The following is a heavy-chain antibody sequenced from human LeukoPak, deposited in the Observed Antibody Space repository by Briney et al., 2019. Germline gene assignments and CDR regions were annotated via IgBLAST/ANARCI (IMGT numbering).Heavy chain of an antibody. D-gene: IGHD3-22*01. CDR3: ARVADYYDSSGYYYGEYFQH. V-gene: IGHV3-33*01. CDR1: GFTFSSYG. CDR2: IWYDGSNK. J-gene: IGHJ1*01. Sequence: GRSLRFSCAASGFTFSSYGMHWVRQAPGKGLEWVAVIWYDGSNKYYADSVKGRFTISRDNSKNTLYLQMNSLRAEDTAVYYCARVADYYDSSGYYYGEYFQHWGQGTLVTVSS.